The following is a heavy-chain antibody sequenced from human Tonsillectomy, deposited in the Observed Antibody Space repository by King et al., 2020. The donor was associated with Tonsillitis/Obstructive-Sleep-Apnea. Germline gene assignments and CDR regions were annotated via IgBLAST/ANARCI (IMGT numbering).Heavy chain of an antibody. V-gene: IGHV4-34*01. CDR1: GGSFSGYS. J-gene: IGHJ6*02. CDR2: INDSGGT. CDR3: SRGSYNYNAMDV. Sequence: VQLQQWGAGLLKPSDTLSLTCAVYGGSFSGYSWSWIRQPPGKGLEWIGEINDSGGTNYNPSLKSRVTISVDTSKNQFSLNLSSATAADTAVYYWSRGSYNYNAMDVWGQGTTVTVSS.